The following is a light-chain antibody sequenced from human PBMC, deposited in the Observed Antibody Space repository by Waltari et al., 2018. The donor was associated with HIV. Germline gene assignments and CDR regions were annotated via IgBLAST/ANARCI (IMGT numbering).Light chain of an antibody. J-gene: IGLJ2*01. Sequence: SSELTQDPAASVALGQTVRITCQGDSLRNYYASWYQQKPGQAPLLVIYGTTTRPSGIPDRFSGSSSGNTASLTITGAQAEDEADYYCLSRDSGGNHEVFGGGTKLTVL. CDR3: LSRDSGGNHEV. CDR2: GTT. CDR1: SLRNYY. V-gene: IGLV3-19*01.